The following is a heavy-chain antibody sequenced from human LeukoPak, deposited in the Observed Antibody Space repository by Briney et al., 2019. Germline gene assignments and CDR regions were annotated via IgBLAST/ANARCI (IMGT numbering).Heavy chain of an antibody. J-gene: IGHJ4*02. CDR3: ARKGGSGWTFDY. V-gene: IGHV4-61*03. CDR1: GGSISSSSYY. CDR2: IYSTGSV. Sequence: SETLSLTCTVSGGSISSSSYYWSWIRQPPGKGLEWIGFIYSTGSVNYNPSLKSRVTIILDTSKNHFSLELNSVTAADTAAYFCARKGGSGWTFDYWGQGILVTVSS. D-gene: IGHD6-19*01.